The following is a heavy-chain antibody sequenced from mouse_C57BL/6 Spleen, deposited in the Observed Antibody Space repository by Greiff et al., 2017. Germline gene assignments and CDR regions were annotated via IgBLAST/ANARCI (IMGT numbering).Heavy chain of an antibody. J-gene: IGHJ2*01. CDR3: ARDPTTVVVPYIDY. CDR2: IDPSDSYT. CDR1: GYTFTSYW. D-gene: IGHD1-1*01. Sequence: QVQLQQPGAELVKPGASVKLSCKASGYTFTSYWMQWVKQRPGQGLEWIGEIDPSDSYTNYNQKFKGKATLTVDTSSSTAYMQLSSLTSEDSAVYYCARDPTTVVVPYIDYWGQGTTLTVSS. V-gene: IGHV1-50*01.